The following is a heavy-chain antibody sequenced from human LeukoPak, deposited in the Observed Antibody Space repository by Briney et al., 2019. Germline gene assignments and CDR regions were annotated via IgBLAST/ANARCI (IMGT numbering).Heavy chain of an antibody. V-gene: IGHV3-74*01. J-gene: IGHJ4*02. CDR3: AELTSMVEQY. CDR1: GLTLISYW. Sequence: PGGSLRLSCAASGLTLISYWMHWVRHAPGKGLVWVSRINSDGSSTRYADSVKGRFTISRDNAKNTLYLQMNSLRAEDTAVYYCAELTSMVEQYWGQGTLVTVSS. D-gene: IGHD3-10*01. CDR2: INSDGSST.